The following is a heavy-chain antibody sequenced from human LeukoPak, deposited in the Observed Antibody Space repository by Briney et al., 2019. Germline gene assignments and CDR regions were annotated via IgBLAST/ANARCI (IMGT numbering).Heavy chain of an antibody. CDR2: IYPGDSDT. CDR3: ARWEDLEGYYGSGYIDY. CDR1: GYSFTSYW. Sequence: GESLKISCKGSGYSFTSYWIGWVRQMPGKGLEWMGIIYPGDSDTRYSPSFQGQVTISADKSISTAYLQWSSLKASDTAMYYCARWEDLEGYYGSGYIDYWGQGTLVTVSS. D-gene: IGHD3-10*01. V-gene: IGHV5-51*01. J-gene: IGHJ4*02.